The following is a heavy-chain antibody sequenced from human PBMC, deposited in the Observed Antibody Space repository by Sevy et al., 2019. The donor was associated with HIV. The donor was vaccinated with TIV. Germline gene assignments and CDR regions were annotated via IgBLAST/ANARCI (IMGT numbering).Heavy chain of an antibody. V-gene: IGHV3-7*01. CDR2: IKQDGSEK. Sequence: GWSLRLSCAASGFTFSSYWMSWVRQAPGKGLEWVANIKQDGSEKYYVDSVKGRFTISRDNAKNSLYLQMNSLRAEDTAVYYCARATYYYDSSGYSDAFDIWGQGTMVTVSS. CDR1: GFTFSSYW. CDR3: ARATYYYDSSGYSDAFDI. D-gene: IGHD3-22*01. J-gene: IGHJ3*02.